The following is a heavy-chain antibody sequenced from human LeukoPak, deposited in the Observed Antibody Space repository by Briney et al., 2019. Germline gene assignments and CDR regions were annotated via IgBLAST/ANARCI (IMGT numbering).Heavy chain of an antibody. CDR3: ARSTIAVAGTGVFDI. CDR2: IYYSGST. J-gene: IGHJ3*02. D-gene: IGHD6-19*01. V-gene: IGHV4-39*01. CDR1: GGSISSSTYY. Sequence: SETLSLTCTVSGGSISSSTYYWCWIRQPPGKGLEWIGSIYYSGSTYYNPSLKSRVTISVDTSKNQFSLKLSSVTAADSAVYYCARSTIAVAGTGVFDIWGQGTMVTVSS.